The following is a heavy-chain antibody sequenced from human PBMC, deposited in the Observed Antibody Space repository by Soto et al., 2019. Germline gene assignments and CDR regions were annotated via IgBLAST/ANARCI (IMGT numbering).Heavy chain of an antibody. V-gene: IGHV4-34*01. CDR2: INHSGST. CDR3: ARAPPRPYGDYHEAFDY. J-gene: IGHJ4*02. D-gene: IGHD4-17*01. CDR1: GGSFSGYY. Sequence: PSETLALTCAVYGGSFSGYYWSWIRQPPGKGLEWIGEINHSGSTNYNPSLKSRVTISVDTSKNQFSLKLSPVTAADTAVYYCARAPPRPYGDYHEAFDYWGQGTMVTVSS.